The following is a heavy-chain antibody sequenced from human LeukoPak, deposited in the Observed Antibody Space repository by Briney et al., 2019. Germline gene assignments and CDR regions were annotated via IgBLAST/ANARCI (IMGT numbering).Heavy chain of an antibody. CDR1: GFTFSSYW. J-gene: IGHJ4*02. Sequence: GGSLRLSCAASGFTFSSYWMSWVRQAPGKGLEWVSYISSSGSTMYYTDSVKGRFTISRDNAKDSLYLQMNSLRAEDTAVYYCARHGLGNFDYWGQGTLVTVSS. V-gene: IGHV3-48*04. CDR2: ISSSGSTM. CDR3: ARHGLGNFDY. D-gene: IGHD7-27*01.